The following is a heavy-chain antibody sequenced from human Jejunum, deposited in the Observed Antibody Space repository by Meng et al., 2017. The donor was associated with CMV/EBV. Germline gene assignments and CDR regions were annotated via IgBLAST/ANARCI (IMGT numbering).Heavy chain of an antibody. CDR1: GGSINSFY. Sequence: VQLQESGPGLVKPSETLSLTCTVSGGSINSFYWSWIRQPAGKGLEWIGRIYSSGSANYNPSLKSRVTMSVDTSKNQFSLKLTSVTAADTAIYYCVRDRLYFEYWGQGTRVTVSS. J-gene: IGHJ4*02. CDR3: VRDRLYFEY. CDR2: IYSSGSA. V-gene: IGHV4-4*07.